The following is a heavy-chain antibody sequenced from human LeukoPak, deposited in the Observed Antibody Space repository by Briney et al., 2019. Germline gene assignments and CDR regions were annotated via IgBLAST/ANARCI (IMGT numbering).Heavy chain of an antibody. J-gene: IGHJ6*03. Sequence: SGGSLRLSCAASGFIFSNYGMHWVRQAPGKGLEWVTFIRYDGGTKYYADSVRGRFTISRDNSKNILYLPMDSLRREYTAVYYCAKDSYGSQNYYYFMDVGGKGNTVIVSS. CDR3: AKDSYGSQNYYYFMDV. CDR2: IRYDGGTK. V-gene: IGHV3-30*02. D-gene: IGHD5-18*01. CDR1: GFIFSNYG.